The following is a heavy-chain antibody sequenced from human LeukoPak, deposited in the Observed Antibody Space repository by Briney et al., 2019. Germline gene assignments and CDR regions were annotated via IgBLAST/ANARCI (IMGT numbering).Heavy chain of an antibody. Sequence: PGGSLRLSCAASGFTVSSNYMSWVRQAPGKGLEWVSVIYSGGSTYYADSVKGRFTISRDNSKNTLYLQMNSLRAEDTAVYYCAREIMIRGVMFGYWGQGTLVTVSS. J-gene: IGHJ4*02. V-gene: IGHV3-66*01. CDR1: GFTVSSNY. CDR3: AREIMIRGVMFGY. D-gene: IGHD3-10*01. CDR2: IYSGGST.